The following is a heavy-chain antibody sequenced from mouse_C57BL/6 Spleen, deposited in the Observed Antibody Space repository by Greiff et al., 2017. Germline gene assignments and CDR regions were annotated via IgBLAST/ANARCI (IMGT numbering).Heavy chain of an antibody. J-gene: IGHJ1*03. D-gene: IGHD2-10*01. CDR1: GFSLTSYG. V-gene: IGHV2-5*01. CDR3: AKKGTYFDWYFDV. CDR2: IWRGGST. Sequence: VQLQQSGPGLVQPSQSLSITCTVSGFSLTSYGVHWVRQSPGKGLEWLGVIWRGGSTDYNAAFMSRLSITKDNSKSQVFFKMNSLQADDTAIYYCAKKGTYFDWYFDVWGTGTTVTVSS.